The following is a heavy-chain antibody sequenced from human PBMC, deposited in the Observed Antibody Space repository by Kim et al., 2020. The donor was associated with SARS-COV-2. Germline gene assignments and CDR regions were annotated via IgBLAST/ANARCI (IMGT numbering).Heavy chain of an antibody. V-gene: IGHV5-10-1*01. CDR3: ARHSDFWSGYYPGDY. D-gene: IGHD3-3*01. CDR2: IDPSDSYT. CDR1: GYSFTSYW. J-gene: IGHJ4*02. Sequence: GESLKISCKGSGYSFTSYWISWVRQMPGKGLEWMGRIDPSDSYTNYSPSFQGHVTISADKSISTAYLQWSSLKASDTAMYYCARHSDFWSGYYPGDYWGQGTLVTVSS.